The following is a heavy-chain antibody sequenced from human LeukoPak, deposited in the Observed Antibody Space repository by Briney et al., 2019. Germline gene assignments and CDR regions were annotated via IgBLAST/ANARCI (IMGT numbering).Heavy chain of an antibody. D-gene: IGHD2/OR15-2a*01. CDR1: GGSMSSDY. CDR2: IYYSGGT. V-gene: IGHV4-59*01. J-gene: IGHJ4*02. Sequence: SETLSLTCTVPGGSMSSDYWGWIRQTPGSGPEWIGYIYYSGGTYYNPSLKSRVSISIDTSKNQFSLNLDSVTSADTAVYYCASGYYFPDYWGQGALVTVSS. CDR3: ASGYYFPDY.